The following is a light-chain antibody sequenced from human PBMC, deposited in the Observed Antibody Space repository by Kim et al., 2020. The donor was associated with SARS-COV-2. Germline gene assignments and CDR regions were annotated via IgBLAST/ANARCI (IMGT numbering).Light chain of an antibody. CDR2: GAS. CDR3: QQYNKWMYT. V-gene: IGKV3D-15*01. CDR1: QSVSSN. J-gene: IGKJ2*01. Sequence: EIVMTQSPATLSVSPGERAILSCRASQSVSSNLAWYQKKPGQAPRLVIYGASTRAAGVAARFSGSVSGAEFTLTISNLQPEDCAVYYCQQYNKWMYTFGQGTKLDI.